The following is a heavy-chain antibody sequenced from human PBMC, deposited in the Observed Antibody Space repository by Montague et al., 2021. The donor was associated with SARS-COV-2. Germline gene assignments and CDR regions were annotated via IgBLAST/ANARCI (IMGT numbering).Heavy chain of an antibody. D-gene: IGHD2/OR15-2a*01. CDR3: ARNRLSVFDF. CDR2: IDWTHDQ. CDR1: GFSLTTPGVS. V-gene: IGHV2-70*01. Sequence: PPLVKPTQTLTLTCSFSGFSLTTPGVSVGWIRQPPGRALEWLALIDWTHDQYYSRSLGTRLTISPGTSRSRVVLTLTNVDTVDTATYYCARNRLSVFDFWGQGTLVTVSS. J-gene: IGHJ4*02.